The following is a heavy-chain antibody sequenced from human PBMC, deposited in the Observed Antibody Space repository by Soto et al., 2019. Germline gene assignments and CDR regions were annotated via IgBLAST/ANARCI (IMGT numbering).Heavy chain of an antibody. Sequence: KTSETLSLTCTVSGGSISSGGYYWSWIRQHPGKGLEWIGYIYYSGSTYYKSSLKSRVTISVDTSKNQFSLKLSSVTAADTAVYYCARLRDFWSGYPFDYWGQGTLVTVSS. CDR3: ARLRDFWSGYPFDY. J-gene: IGHJ4*02. V-gene: IGHV4-31*03. D-gene: IGHD3-3*01. CDR2: IYYSGST. CDR1: GGSISSGGYY.